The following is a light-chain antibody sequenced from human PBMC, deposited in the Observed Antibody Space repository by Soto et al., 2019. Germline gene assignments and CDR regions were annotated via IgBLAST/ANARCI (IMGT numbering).Light chain of an antibody. Sequence: VITQSPATLPVSPGGRVTLSCRTIQSVSNNYLAWYQQKPGQAPRLLIYGASSRATGIPDRFSGSGSVKVFTLKISRVEKEGIAVYYRPMCVSLIRWAIDQGTKVDIK. CDR2: GAS. V-gene: IGKV3-20*01. J-gene: IGKJ1*01. CDR3: PMCVSLIRWA. CDR1: QSVSNNY.